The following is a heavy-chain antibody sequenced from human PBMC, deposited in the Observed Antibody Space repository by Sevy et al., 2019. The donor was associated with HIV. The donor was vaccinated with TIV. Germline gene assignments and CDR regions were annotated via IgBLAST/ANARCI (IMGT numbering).Heavy chain of an antibody. CDR3: ARAPPVVVVPGAPSWFDP. CDR1: GGSFSGYY. Sequence: SETPSLTCAVYGGSFSGYYWNWIRQSPGKGLEWIGEINHSGSTHYNPSLTSRVTISVDTSKNQFALRLNSVTAADTAVYYCARAPPVVVVPGAPSWFDPWGQGTLVTVSS. D-gene: IGHD2-2*01. V-gene: IGHV4-34*01. J-gene: IGHJ5*02. CDR2: INHSGST.